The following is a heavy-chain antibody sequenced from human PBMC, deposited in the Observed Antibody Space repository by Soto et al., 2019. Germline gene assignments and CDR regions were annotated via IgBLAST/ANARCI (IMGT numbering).Heavy chain of an antibody. J-gene: IGHJ4*02. CDR2: IYNSRST. CDR1: GASVSSDYYY. V-gene: IGHV4-30-4*01. Sequence: QVQLQESGPGLVEPSQTLSLTCTVSGASVSSDYYYWSWIRQPPGRGLEWIGHIYNSRSTYSNPSLKSRVTVSLDTSKNQFSLNLSSVTAADTAVYYCARGPSGDKVDYWGQGTLVTVSS. CDR3: ARGPSGDKVDY. D-gene: IGHD1-26*01.